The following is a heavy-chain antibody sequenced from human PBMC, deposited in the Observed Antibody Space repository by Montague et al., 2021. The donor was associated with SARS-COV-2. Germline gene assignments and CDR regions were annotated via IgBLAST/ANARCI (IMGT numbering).Heavy chain of an antibody. CDR1: GFTFSSYA. J-gene: IGHJ4*02. CDR2: ISYDGSNK. CDR3: AREEAWYSGAIDY. Sequence: SLRLSCAASGFTFSSYAMHWVRQAPGKGLEWVAVISYDGSNKYYADSVKGRSTISRDNSKNTLYLQMNSLRAEDTAVYYCAREEAWYSGAIDYWGQGTLVTVSS. V-gene: IGHV3-30-3*01. D-gene: IGHD1-26*01.